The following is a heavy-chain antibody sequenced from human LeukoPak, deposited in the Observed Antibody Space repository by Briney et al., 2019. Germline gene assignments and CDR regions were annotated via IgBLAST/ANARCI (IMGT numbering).Heavy chain of an antibody. V-gene: IGHV4-59*01. J-gene: IGHJ4*02. D-gene: IGHD5-18*01. CDR3: ARDKRHSYGRYFDP. CDR2: MQSTGNS. Sequence: SETLSLTCSVSGDSISTYHWNWIRKPPGKGLEWIGYMQSTGNSNYNPSLKNRVNIFVDMSKNQFVLNLRSVTAADTAVYYCARDKRHSYGRYFDPWGQGMPVTVSS. CDR1: GDSISTYH.